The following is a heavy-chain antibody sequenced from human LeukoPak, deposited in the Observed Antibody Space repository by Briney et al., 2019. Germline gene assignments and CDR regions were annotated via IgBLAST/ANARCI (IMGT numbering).Heavy chain of an antibody. V-gene: IGHV5-51*01. D-gene: IGHD2-2*02. Sequence: GESLKISCKGSGYRFTSYWIGWVRQMPGKDLEWMGISNPGDSDTRYSPSFQGQVTISADKSISTAYLQWSSLKASDAAMYYCARVVPAAIHDAFDIWGQGTMVTVSS. CDR1: GYRFTSYW. CDR3: ARVVPAAIHDAFDI. J-gene: IGHJ3*02. CDR2: SNPGDSDT.